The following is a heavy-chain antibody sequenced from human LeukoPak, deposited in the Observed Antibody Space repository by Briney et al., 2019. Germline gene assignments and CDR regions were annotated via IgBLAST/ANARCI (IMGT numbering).Heavy chain of an antibody. D-gene: IGHD2-2*01. V-gene: IGHV3-30-3*01. CDR1: GFTFSSYA. CDR3: ASGQGGVVVPAAMALDY. CDR2: ISYDGSNK. Sequence: GGSLRLSCAASGFTFSSYAMHWVRQAPGKGLEWVAVISYDGSNKYCADSVKGRFTISRDNSKNTLYLQMNSLRAEDTAVYYCASGQGGVVVPAAMALDYWGQGTLVTVSS. J-gene: IGHJ4*02.